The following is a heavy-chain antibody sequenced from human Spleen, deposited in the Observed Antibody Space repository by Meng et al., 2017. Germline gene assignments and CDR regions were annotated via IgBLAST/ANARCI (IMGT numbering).Heavy chain of an antibody. CDR2: IWYDGSNK. V-gene: IGHV3-33*01. Sequence: GESLKISCAASGFTFSSYGMHWVRQAPGKGLEWVAVIWYDGSNKYYADSVKGRFTISRDNSKNTLYLQMNSLRAEDTAVYYCARDLSVHSSSPYDYWGQGTLVTVSS. J-gene: IGHJ4*02. D-gene: IGHD6-13*01. CDR3: ARDLSVHSSSPYDY. CDR1: GFTFSSYG.